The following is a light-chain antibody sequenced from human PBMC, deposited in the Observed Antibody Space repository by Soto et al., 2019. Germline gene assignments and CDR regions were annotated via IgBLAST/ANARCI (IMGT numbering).Light chain of an antibody. V-gene: IGKV3-20*01. CDR1: QSVSSSY. CDR3: QKYNSAPLT. Sequence: EIGLTQSPGTLSLSPGERATLSCRASQSVSSSYLAWYQQKPGQAPRLLIYGASNRATGIPDRFSGSGSGTDFTLTISSLQPEDVAAYYCQKYNSAPLTFGGGTKVDI. J-gene: IGKJ4*01. CDR2: GAS.